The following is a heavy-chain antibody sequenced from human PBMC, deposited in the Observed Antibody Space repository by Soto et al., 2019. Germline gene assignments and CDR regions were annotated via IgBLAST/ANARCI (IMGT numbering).Heavy chain of an antibody. V-gene: IGHV3-7*01. Sequence: EVQLMESGGGLVQPGGSLRLSCVTSGFSFSSSWMAWVRQAPGKGLEWVADIKKDGTEINYVDSVKGRVTISRDNAMNSLYLQMDSLRVEDTAVYYCGRDPYYAAIDYWGLGTQVIVSS. D-gene: IGHD3-10*01. CDR3: GRDPYYAAIDY. CDR2: IKKDGTEI. J-gene: IGHJ4*02. CDR1: GFSFSSSW.